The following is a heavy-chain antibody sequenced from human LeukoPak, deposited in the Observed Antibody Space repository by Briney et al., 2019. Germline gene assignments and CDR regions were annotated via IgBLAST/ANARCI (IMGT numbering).Heavy chain of an antibody. V-gene: IGHV4-30-4*08. CDR3: ARAKGVRGVGAFDI. CDR1: GGSISSGDYY. Sequence: PSETLSLTCTVSGGSISSGDYYWSWIRQPPGKGLEWIGYIYYSGSTYYNPSLKSQVTISVDTAKSQCSVKLSSMTAADTAAYYCARAKGVRGVGAFDIWGQGTMVTVSS. D-gene: IGHD3-10*01. CDR2: IYYSGST. J-gene: IGHJ3*02.